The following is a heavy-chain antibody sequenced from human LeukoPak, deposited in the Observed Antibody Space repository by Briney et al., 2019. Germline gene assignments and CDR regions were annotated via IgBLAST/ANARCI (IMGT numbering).Heavy chain of an antibody. Sequence: GGSLRLSCAASGFTFSSYAMSWVRQAPGKGLEWVSAISGSGGSTYYADSVKGRFTISRDNSKNTLYLQMNSLRAEDTAVYYCAKGRSPYYYGSGSYYSLYYFDYWGQGTLVTVSS. V-gene: IGHV3-23*01. CDR2: ISGSGGST. CDR3: AKGRSPYYYGSGSYYSLYYFDY. J-gene: IGHJ4*02. CDR1: GFTFSSYA. D-gene: IGHD3-10*01.